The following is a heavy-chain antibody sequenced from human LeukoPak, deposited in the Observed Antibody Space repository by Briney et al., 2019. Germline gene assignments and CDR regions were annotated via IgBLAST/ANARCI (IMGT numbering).Heavy chain of an antibody. CDR3: ARGPPFYSSSSEAWSYYYYYYMDV. Sequence: GGSLRLSCAASGFTFDEYGMSWVRQAPGKGLEWVSGINWNGGSTGYADSVKGRFTISRDNAKNSLYVQMNSLRAEDTALYYCARGPPFYSSSSEAWSYYYYYYMDVWGKGTTVTVSS. CDR2: INWNGGST. J-gene: IGHJ6*03. D-gene: IGHD6-6*01. V-gene: IGHV3-20*04. CDR1: GFTFDEYG.